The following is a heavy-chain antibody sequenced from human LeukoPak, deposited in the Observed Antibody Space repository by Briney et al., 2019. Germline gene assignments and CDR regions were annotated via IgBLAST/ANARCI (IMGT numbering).Heavy chain of an antibody. D-gene: IGHD2-15*01. CDR1: GFTFSSYG. CDR3: AREEAVGGSAFEGYYYYYGMDV. Sequence: GRSLRLSCAASGFTFSSYGMHWVRQAPGKGLEWVAVISYDGSNKYYADSVKGRFTIPRDNSKNTLYPQMNSLRAEDTAVYYCAREEAVGGSAFEGYYYYYGMDVWGQGTTVTVSS. CDR2: ISYDGSNK. J-gene: IGHJ6*02. V-gene: IGHV3-30*03.